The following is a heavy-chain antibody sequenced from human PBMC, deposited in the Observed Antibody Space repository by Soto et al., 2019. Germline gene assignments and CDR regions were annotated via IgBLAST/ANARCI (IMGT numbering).Heavy chain of an antibody. J-gene: IGHJ6*02. CDR3: TTDLATVTTYYYYGMDV. D-gene: IGHD4-4*01. V-gene: IGHV3-15*01. CDR2: IKSKTDGGTT. Sequence: PGGSLRLSCAASGFTFSNAWMSWVRQAPGKGLEWVGRIKSKTDGGTTDYAAPVKGRFTISRDDSKNTLYLQMNSLKTEDTAVYYCTTDLATVTTYYYYGMDVWGQGTTVTVSS. CDR1: GFTFSNAW.